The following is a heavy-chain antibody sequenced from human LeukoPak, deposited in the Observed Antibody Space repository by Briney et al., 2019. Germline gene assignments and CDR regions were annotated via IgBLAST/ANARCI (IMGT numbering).Heavy chain of an antibody. D-gene: IGHD3-9*01. CDR2: IGASGGST. CDR1: GFTFSSYA. J-gene: IGHJ4*02. CDR3: AKAEGYDILTGLDY. Sequence: GGSLRLSCATSGFTFSSYAMSWVRQAPGKGLEWVSGIGASGGSTYYADSVKGRFTISRDNSENTLYLQMNSLRTEDTAVYYCAKAEGYDILTGLDYWGQGTLVTVSS. V-gene: IGHV3-23*01.